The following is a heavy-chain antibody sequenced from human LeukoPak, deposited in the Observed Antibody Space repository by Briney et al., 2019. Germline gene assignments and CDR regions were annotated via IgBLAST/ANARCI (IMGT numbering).Heavy chain of an antibody. CDR2: IYSSGTT. CDR3: ARDDRAKRIITTVRGAFYYMDV. CDR1: GGSISNYY. Sequence: SETLSLTCTVSGGSISNYYWNWIRQPPGKGLEWIGFIYSSGTTNYNPSLKSRLTFSLDTSKNQFSLKLSSVTAADTAVYYCARDDRAKRIITTVRGAFYYMDVWGKGTTVTVSS. D-gene: IGHD3-10*01. V-gene: IGHV4-59*12. J-gene: IGHJ6*03.